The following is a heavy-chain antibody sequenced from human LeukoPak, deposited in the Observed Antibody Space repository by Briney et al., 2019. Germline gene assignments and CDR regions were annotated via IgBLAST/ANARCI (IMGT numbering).Heavy chain of an antibody. CDR3: ARVARATREGVFDY. Sequence: PSETLSLTCTVSGYSISSGYYWGWIRQPPGKGLEWIGSIYHSGSTYYNPSLKSRVTISVDTSKNQFSLKLSSVTAADTAVYYCARVARATREGVFDYWGQGTLVTVSS. CDR2: IYHSGST. D-gene: IGHD1-26*01. J-gene: IGHJ4*02. V-gene: IGHV4-38-2*02. CDR1: GYSISSGYY.